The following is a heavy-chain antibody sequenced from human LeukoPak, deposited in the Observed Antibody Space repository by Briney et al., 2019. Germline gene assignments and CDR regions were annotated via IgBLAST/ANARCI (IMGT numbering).Heavy chain of an antibody. D-gene: IGHD3-22*01. J-gene: IGHJ4*02. CDR1: GGSITCGNYY. CDR2: IYTSGRT. Sequence: PSETLSLTCTVSGGSITCGNYYWSWIRQPAGKGLEWIGRIYTSGRTYYNPSLKSRVTMSVDTSKNQFSLKLSSVTAADTAVYYCARVDYYDRYFDNWGQGTLVTVSS. V-gene: IGHV4-61*02. CDR3: ARVDYYDRYFDN.